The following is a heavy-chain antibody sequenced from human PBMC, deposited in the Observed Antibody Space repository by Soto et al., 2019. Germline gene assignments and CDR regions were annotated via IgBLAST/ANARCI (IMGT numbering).Heavy chain of an antibody. CDR1: GYTFTSYG. Sequence: ASVKVSCKASGYTFTSYGISWVRQAPGQGLEWMGWINAYNGNTNYAQKLQGRVTMTTDTSTSTAYMELNSLRSEDTAVYYCARTSGYYSLDYWGQGALVTVSS. CDR2: INAYNGNT. CDR3: ARTSGYYSLDY. V-gene: IGHV1-18*01. J-gene: IGHJ4*02. D-gene: IGHD3-22*01.